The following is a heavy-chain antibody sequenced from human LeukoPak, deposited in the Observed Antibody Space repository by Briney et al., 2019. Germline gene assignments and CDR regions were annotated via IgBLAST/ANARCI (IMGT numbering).Heavy chain of an antibody. CDR1: GGSISSGDYY. CDR3: ARVVQQQLDPYYFDY. V-gene: IGHV4-30-4*01. CDR2: IYYSGST. D-gene: IGHD6-13*01. J-gene: IGHJ4*02. Sequence: PSQTLSLTCTVSGGSISSGDYYWSWIRQPPGKGLEWIGYIYYSGSTYYNPSLKSRVTISVDTSKNQFSLKLSSVTAADTAVYYCARVVQQQLDPYYFDYWGQGTLVTVSS.